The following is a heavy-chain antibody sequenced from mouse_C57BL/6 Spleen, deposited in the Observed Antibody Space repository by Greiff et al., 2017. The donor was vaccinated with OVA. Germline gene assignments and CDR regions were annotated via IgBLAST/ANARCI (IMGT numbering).Heavy chain of an antibody. CDR2: IDPSDSYT. CDR3: ARGITTGDGDY. J-gene: IGHJ4*01. D-gene: IGHD1-1*01. Sequence: VQLQQPGAELVKPGASVKLSCKASGYTFTSYWMQWVKQRPGQGLEWIGEIDPSDSYTNYNQKFKGKATLTVDTSSSTAYMQRSSLTSEDSAVYYSARGITTGDGDYWGQGTSVTVSS. CDR1: GYTFTSYW. V-gene: IGHV1-50*01.